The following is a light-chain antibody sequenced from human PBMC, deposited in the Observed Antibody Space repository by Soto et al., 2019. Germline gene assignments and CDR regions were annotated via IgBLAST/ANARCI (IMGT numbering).Light chain of an antibody. V-gene: IGLV2-23*02. J-gene: IGLJ1*01. CDR1: SSDVGTFNL. Sequence: QSVLTQPASVSGSPGQSITISCTGTSSDVGTFNLVSWYQQHPGKAPKLLIFEVSNRPSGVSIRFSGSKSGNTASLTISGLQAEAAADYYCSSYSGASASYVLATGTKLTVL. CDR2: EVS. CDR3: SSYSGASASYV.